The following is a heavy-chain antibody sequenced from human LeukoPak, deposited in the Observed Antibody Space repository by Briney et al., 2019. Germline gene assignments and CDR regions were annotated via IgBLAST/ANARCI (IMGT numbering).Heavy chain of an antibody. J-gene: IGHJ4*02. CDR3: ARNGGHNQEH. CDR1: GASISRGSW. CDR2: FSHSGIT. V-gene: IGHV4-4*02. Sequence: NTSGTLSLTCDVSGASISRGSWWSWVRQPPGKGLEWIGEFSHSGITNFNPSLKSRVTISVDKSRNQFSLNLISVTAADTAVYFCARNGGHNQEHWGQGTLVTVSS. D-gene: IGHD1-1*01.